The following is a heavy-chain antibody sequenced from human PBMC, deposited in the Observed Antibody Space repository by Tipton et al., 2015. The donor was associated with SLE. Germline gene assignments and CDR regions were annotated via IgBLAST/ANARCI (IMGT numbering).Heavy chain of an antibody. CDR3: ATSPLTL. Sequence: TLSLTCTVSGDSISSHYWSWIRQSPGKGLEWIGSISYTGSTYYNPSLKSRVTISVDMSKNQFSLKLTSVTAADTAVYYCATSPLTLWGQGTLVTVSS. V-gene: IGHV4-39*07. CDR2: ISYTGST. J-gene: IGHJ4*02. CDR1: GDSISSHY. D-gene: IGHD2-2*01.